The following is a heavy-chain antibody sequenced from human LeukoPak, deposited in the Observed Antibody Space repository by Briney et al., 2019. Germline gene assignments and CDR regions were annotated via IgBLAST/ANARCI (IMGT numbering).Heavy chain of an antibody. D-gene: IGHD2-2*01. Sequence: PGGSLRLSCAASGFNFDDYAMSWVRDAPGKGLVWVSDINWNGGSIGYAESVKGRFTFSRDNDKNSLYLQMNSLRAEDTAVYYCASYCLSTRCQEPHVYWGQGTLVTVSS. V-gene: IGHV3-20*04. J-gene: IGHJ4*02. CDR1: GFNFDDYA. CDR3: ASYCLSTRCQEPHVY. CDR2: INWNGGSI.